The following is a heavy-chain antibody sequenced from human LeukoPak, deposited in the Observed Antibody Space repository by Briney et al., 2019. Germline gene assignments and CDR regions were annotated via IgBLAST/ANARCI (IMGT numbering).Heavy chain of an antibody. CDR1: GYTFTSYY. CDR2: INPSGGST. Sequence: ASVKVSCKASGYTFTSYYMHWVRQAPGQGLEWMGIINPSGGSTSYAQKFQGRVTMTRDTSTSTVYMELSSLRSEDTAVYYCARDFNYYGSGSLNWFDPWGQGTLVIVSS. D-gene: IGHD3-10*01. V-gene: IGHV1-46*01. J-gene: IGHJ5*02. CDR3: ARDFNYYGSGSLNWFDP.